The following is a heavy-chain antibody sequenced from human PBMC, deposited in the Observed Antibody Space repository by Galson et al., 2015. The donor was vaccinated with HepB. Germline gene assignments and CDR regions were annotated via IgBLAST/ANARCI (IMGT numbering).Heavy chain of an antibody. CDR2: ISYDGSNK. D-gene: IGHD6-6*01. CDR1: GFTFSSYA. J-gene: IGHJ4*02. Sequence: SLRLSCAASGFTFSSYAMHWVRQAPGKGLEWVAVISYDGSNKYYADSVKGRFTISRDNSKNTLYLQMNSLRAEDTAVYYCARDQGYSSSSYYFDYWGQGTLVTVSS. CDR3: ARDQGYSSSSYYFDY. V-gene: IGHV3-30-3*01.